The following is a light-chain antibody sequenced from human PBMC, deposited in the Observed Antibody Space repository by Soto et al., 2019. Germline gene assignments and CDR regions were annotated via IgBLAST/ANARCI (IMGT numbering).Light chain of an antibody. Sequence: QSALTQPASVSGSPGQLITISCTGTSSDVGSYNLVSWYQQHPGKAPKLMIYEGSQRPSGVSYRFSGSKSGNTASLTISGLQAEDEADYFCCSYAQANSWVFGGGTQLTVL. V-gene: IGLV2-23*01. CDR2: EGS. CDR1: SSDVGSYNL. J-gene: IGLJ3*02. CDR3: CSYAQANSWV.